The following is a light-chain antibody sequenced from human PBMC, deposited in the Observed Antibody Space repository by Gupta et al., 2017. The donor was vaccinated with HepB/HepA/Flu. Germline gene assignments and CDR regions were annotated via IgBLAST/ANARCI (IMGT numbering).Light chain of an antibody. CDR2: DDS. CDR1: NIGSKS. Sequence: SSVLTQPPSVSVAPGKTARITCGGNNIGSKSVHWYQQKPGQAPVLVVYDDSDRPSGIPERFSGSNSGNTATLTISRVEAGEEADYDCQVWDSSSDDYGVFGGGTKLTVL. J-gene: IGLJ3*02. CDR3: QVWDSSSDDYGV. V-gene: IGLV3-21*03.